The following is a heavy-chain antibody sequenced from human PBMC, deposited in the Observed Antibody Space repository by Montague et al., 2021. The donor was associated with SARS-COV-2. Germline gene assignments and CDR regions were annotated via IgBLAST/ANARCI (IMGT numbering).Heavy chain of an antibody. CDR2: ISYDGSNK. V-gene: IGHV3-30*04. CDR1: GFTFSSYA. CDR3: ARDSVLIVATIGTLGFDY. Sequence: SLRLSCAASGFTFSSYAMHWVRQAPGKGLEWVAVISYDGSNKYYADSVKGRFTISRDNSKNTLYLQMNSLRAEDTAVYYCARDSVLIVATIGTLGFDYWGQGTLVTVSS. D-gene: IGHD5-12*01. J-gene: IGHJ4*02.